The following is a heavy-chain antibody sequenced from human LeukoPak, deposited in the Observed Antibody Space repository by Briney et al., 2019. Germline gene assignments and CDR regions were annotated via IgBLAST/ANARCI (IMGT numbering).Heavy chain of an antibody. V-gene: IGHV4-34*01. CDR3: ARAQTYYYDSSGYPIDAFDI. J-gene: IGHJ3*02. CDR2: INHSGST. D-gene: IGHD3-22*01. CDR1: GGSFSGYY. Sequence: SETLSLTCAVYGGSFSGYYWSWIRQPPGKGREWIGEINHSGSTNYNPSLKSRVTISVDTSKNQFSLKLSSVTAADTAVYYCARAQTYYYDSSGYPIDAFDIWGQGTMVTVSS.